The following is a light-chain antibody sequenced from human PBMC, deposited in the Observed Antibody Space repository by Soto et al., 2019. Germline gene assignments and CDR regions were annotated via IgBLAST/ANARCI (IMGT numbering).Light chain of an antibody. CDR1: SSDVGGYNY. V-gene: IGLV2-14*01. Sequence: QSALTQPASVSGSPGQSITISCTGTSSDVGGYNYVSWYQQHPGKAPKLMIYDVSNRPSGVSNRFSGSKSGNTASLTISGLPAEHEADYYCRSYTSSSTLYVFGTGTKLTVL. CDR2: DVS. CDR3: RSYTSSSTLYV. J-gene: IGLJ1*01.